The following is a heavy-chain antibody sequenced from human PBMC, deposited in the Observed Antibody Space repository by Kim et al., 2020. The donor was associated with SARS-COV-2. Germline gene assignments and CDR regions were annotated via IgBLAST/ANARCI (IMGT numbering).Heavy chain of an antibody. J-gene: IGHJ6*02. D-gene: IGHD3-3*01. CDR1: GFTFSSYA. CDR3: ARVPQRGYDFWSGYSTNPYYCYGMDV. V-gene: IGHV3-30*04. CDR2: ISYDGSNK. Sequence: GGSLRLSCAASGFTFSSYAMHWVRQAPGKGLEWVAVISYDGSNKYYADSVKGRFTISRDNSKNTLYLQMTSLRAEDTAVYYCARVPQRGYDFWSGYSTNPYYCYGMDVWGQGTTVTVSS.